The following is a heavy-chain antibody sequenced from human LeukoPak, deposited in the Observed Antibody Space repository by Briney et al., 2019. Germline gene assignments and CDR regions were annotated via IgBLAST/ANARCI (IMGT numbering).Heavy chain of an antibody. CDR1: GFTFSSYN. CDR3: ARGPYYYDSSGYSDY. CDR2: ISSSSSYI. V-gene: IGHV3-21*01. Sequence: PGGSLRLSFAASGFTFSSYNINWVPQAPGKGLEWVSSISSSSSYIYYADSVKGRFTISRDNAKNSLYLQMNSLRAEDTAVYYCARGPYYYDSSGYSDYWGQGTLVTVSS. J-gene: IGHJ4*02. D-gene: IGHD3-22*01.